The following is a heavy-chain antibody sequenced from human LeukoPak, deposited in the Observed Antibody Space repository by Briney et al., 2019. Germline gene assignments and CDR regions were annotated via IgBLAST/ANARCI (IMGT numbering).Heavy chain of an antibody. CDR1: GFPFSNFS. Sequence: GSLRLSCAASGFPFSNFSMSWVRQAPGKGLDWVSNLCGSGTNTYYADSVKGRFTISRDNSENTLYLQMNSLRADDTAVYYCAKDMGLVLSTVAPFDNWGQGTLVTVSS. D-gene: IGHD4/OR15-4a*01. CDR3: AKDMGLVLSTVAPFDN. V-gene: IGHV3-23*01. CDR2: LCGSGTNT. J-gene: IGHJ4*02.